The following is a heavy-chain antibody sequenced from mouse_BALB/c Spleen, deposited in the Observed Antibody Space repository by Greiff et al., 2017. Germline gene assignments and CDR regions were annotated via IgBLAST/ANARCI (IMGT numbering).Heavy chain of an antibody. Sequence: EVHLVESGGGLVKPGGSLKLSCAASGFTFSSYTMSWVRQTPEKRLEWVATISSGGSYTYYPDSVKGRFTISRDNAKNTLYLQMSSLKSEDTAMYYCTNYGSSYGYAMDYWGQGTSVTVSS. CDR3: TNYGSSYGYAMDY. D-gene: IGHD1-1*01. V-gene: IGHV5-6-4*01. CDR2: ISSGGSYT. CDR1: GFTFSSYT. J-gene: IGHJ4*01.